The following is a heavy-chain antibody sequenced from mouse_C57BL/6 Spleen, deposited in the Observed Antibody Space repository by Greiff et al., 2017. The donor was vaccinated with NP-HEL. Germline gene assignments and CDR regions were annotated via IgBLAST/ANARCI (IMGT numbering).Heavy chain of an antibody. V-gene: IGHV1-61*01. CDR3: SSEDYGSSWFAY. D-gene: IGHD1-1*01. CDR2: IYTSDSET. CDR1: GYTFTSYG. Sequence: VQLQQPGAELVRPGSSVKLSCKASGYTFTSYGMDWVKQRPGQGLEWIGNIYTSDSETHYNQKFKGKATLTVDKSSTTAYMQLSSLTSEDSAVDFCSSEDYGSSWFAYWGQGTLVTVSA. J-gene: IGHJ3*01.